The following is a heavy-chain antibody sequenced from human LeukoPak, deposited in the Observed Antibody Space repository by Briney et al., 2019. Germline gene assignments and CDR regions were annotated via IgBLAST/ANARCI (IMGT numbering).Heavy chain of an antibody. CDR3: ATAIISSSPHYYYYYYGMDV. J-gene: IGHJ6*02. D-gene: IGHD6-13*01. CDR2: FDPEDGET. V-gene: IGHV1-24*01. CDR1: GYTLTELS. Sequence: ASVKVSCTVSGYTLTELSMHWVRQAPGKGLEWMGGFDPEDGETIYAQKFQGRVTMTEDTSTDTAYMELSSLRSEDTAVYYCATAIISSSPHYYYYYYGMDVWGQGTTVTVSS.